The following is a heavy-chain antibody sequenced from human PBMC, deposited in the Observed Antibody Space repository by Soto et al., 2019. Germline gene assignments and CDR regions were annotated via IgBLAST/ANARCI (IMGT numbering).Heavy chain of an antibody. Sequence: QVQLQESGPGLVKPSQTLSLTCTVSGGSISSGGYYWSWIRQHPGKGLGWIGYIYYSGSTYYNPSLKSRVTIAVDTSKKQLSLKLSSVTAADTAGYYCARGGFVYGDVPAYRGQGTLVTVSS. D-gene: IGHD4-17*01. CDR3: ARGGFVYGDVPAY. J-gene: IGHJ4*02. CDR2: IYYSGST. CDR1: GGSISSGGYY. V-gene: IGHV4-31*03.